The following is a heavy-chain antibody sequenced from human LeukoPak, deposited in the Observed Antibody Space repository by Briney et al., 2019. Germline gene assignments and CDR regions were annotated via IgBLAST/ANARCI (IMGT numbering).Heavy chain of an antibody. CDR2: IYTSGST. J-gene: IGHJ6*03. CDR1: GGSISSYY. D-gene: IGHD2-21*01. Sequence: SETLSLTCTVSGGSISSYYWSWIRQPAGKGLEWIGRIYTSGSTNYNPSLKSRVTMSVDTSKNQFSLRLSSVTAADTAVYFCAKTFRGYYYYYMEVWGKGTTVTVSS. CDR3: AKTFRGYYYYYMEV. V-gene: IGHV4-4*07.